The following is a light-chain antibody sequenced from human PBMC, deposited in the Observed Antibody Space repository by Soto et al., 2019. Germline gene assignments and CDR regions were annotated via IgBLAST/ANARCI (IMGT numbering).Light chain of an antibody. J-gene: IGLJ2*01. V-gene: IGLV2-14*01. CDR1: SSDVGGYSY. CDR3: SSYTSSSTVL. Sequence: QSVLTQPASVSGSPGRAITISCSGTSSDVGGYSYVSWYQQHPGKAPKLMIYEVSNRPSGVSNRFSGSKSGNTASLTISGLQAEDEADYYCSSYTSSSTVLFGGGTKLTVL. CDR2: EVS.